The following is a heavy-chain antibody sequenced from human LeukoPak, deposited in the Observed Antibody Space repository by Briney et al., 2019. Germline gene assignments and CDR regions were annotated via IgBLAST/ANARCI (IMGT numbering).Heavy chain of an antibody. V-gene: IGHV1-69*01. D-gene: IGHD3-22*01. CDR2: IIPIFGTA. J-gene: IGHJ4*02. CDR3: ARGATMIVASFDY. CDR1: GCTFSSYA. Sequence: EASVTVSCKPSGCTFSSYAISWVRQAPGQGLEWMGGIIPIFGTANYAQKFQGRVTITADESTSTAYMELSSLRSEDTAVYYCARGATMIVASFDYWGQGTLVTVSS.